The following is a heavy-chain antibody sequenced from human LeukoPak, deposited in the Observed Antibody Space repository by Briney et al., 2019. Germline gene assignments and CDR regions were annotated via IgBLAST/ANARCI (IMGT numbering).Heavy chain of an antibody. CDR1: GDSISSGAYS. D-gene: IGHD3-10*01. CDR2: IFHTGST. CDR3: ARELWFANAPGSWLDP. Sequence: PQTLSLTCVVSGDSISSGAYSWSWIRQPPGKGLEWIGYIFHTGSTFYNPSLKSRLTISVDNSKNQFSLRLSSVTAADTAVYYCARELWFANAPGSWLDPWGQGTLVTVSS. V-gene: IGHV4-30-2*01. J-gene: IGHJ5*02.